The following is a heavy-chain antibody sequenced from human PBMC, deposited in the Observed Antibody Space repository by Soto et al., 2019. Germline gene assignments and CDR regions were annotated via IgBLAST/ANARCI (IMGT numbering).Heavy chain of an antibody. Sequence: QVQLQQWGAGLLKPSETLSLTCAVYGESFSGYYWSWIRQPPGKGLEWIGEINHSGSTNYNPSRKRRVTISVDTSKNQFSLKLSSVTAADTAVYYCARSYGSSWYMTFDYWGQGTLVTVSS. V-gene: IGHV4-34*01. D-gene: IGHD6-13*01. J-gene: IGHJ4*02. CDR2: INHSGST. CDR1: GESFSGYY. CDR3: ARSYGSSWYMTFDY.